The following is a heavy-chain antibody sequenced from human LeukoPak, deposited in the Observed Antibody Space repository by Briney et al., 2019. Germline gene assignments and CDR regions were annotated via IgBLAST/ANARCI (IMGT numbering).Heavy chain of an antibody. CDR3: AKDMRFSSGWYYFDY. Sequence: GGSLRLSCAASGFTFDDYVMHWVRQAPGKGLEWVSGINWNSVIIGYADSVKGRFTISRDNAKNSLYLQMNSLRPEDTALYYCAKDMRFSSGWYYFDYWGQGTLVTVSS. V-gene: IGHV3-9*01. J-gene: IGHJ4*02. D-gene: IGHD6-19*01. CDR2: INWNSVII. CDR1: GFTFDDYV.